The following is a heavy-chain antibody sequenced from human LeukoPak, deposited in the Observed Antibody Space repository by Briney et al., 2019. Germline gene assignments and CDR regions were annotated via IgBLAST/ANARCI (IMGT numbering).Heavy chain of an antibody. D-gene: IGHD3-10*01. CDR2: ISGSGGST. J-gene: IGHJ4*02. CDR1: GFTVSSNY. Sequence: GGSLRLSCAVSGFTVSSNYMNWVRQAPGKGLEWVSAISGSGGSTYYADSVKGRFTISRDNSKNTLYLQMNSLRAEDTAVYYCAKAPLGGLLWFGELLHWGQGTLVTVSS. CDR3: AKAPLGGLLWFGELLH. V-gene: IGHV3-23*01.